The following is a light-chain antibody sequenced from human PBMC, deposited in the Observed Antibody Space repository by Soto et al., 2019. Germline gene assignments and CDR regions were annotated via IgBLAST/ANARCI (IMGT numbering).Light chain of an antibody. V-gene: IGKV1-33*01. J-gene: IGKJ2*01. CDR3: QQYDNLPT. CDR2: DAA. Sequence: DIQMTQSPSSLSASVGDRVTITCRASQDLGNYLNWYQQKPGKAPKLLTYDAANLETGVPSRFSGSGSGTDFTFTISSLQPEDIATYYCQQYDNLPTFGQGTKLEIK. CDR1: QDLGNY.